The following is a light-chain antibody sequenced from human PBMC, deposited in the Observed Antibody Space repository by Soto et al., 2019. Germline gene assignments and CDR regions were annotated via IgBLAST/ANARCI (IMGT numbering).Light chain of an antibody. V-gene: IGLV2-14*03. CDR1: SSDIGHYDY. J-gene: IGLJ1*01. Sequence: QSALAQPASVSVSPGQSITISCTGTSSDIGHYDYVSWYQQHPGKAPKLMIYDVTNRPSGVSNRFSGSKSGNTASLTISGLQAEDEADYYCSSYASSSTRVFGTGTKVTVL. CDR3: SSYASSSTRV. CDR2: DVT.